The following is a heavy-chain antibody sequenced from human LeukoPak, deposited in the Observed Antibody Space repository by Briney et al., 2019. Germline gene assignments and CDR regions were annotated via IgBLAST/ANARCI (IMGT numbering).Heavy chain of an antibody. CDR3: ARVKVRGVAYYMDV. CDR1: GYTFTGYY. J-gene: IGHJ6*03. V-gene: IGHV1-2*02. Sequence: ASVKVSCKASGYTFTGYYMHWVRQAPGQGLERMGWINPNSGGTNYAQKFQGRVTMTRDTSISTAYMELSRLRSDDTAVYYCARVKVRGVAYYMDVWGKGTRSPSP. D-gene: IGHD3-10*01. CDR2: INPNSGGT.